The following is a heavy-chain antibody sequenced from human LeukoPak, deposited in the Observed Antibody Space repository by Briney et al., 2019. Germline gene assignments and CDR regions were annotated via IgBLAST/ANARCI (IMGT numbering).Heavy chain of an antibody. D-gene: IGHD5-18*01. CDR3: ARGSDTAMDH. J-gene: IGHJ4*02. Sequence: GGSLRLSCAASGFTFSSYGMHWVRQAPGKGLEWVAVISYDGSNKYYADSVKGRFTISRDNSKNTLYLQMNSLRAADTAVYYCARGSDTAMDHWGQGTLVTVSS. CDR2: ISYDGSNK. CDR1: GFTFSSYG. V-gene: IGHV3-30*03.